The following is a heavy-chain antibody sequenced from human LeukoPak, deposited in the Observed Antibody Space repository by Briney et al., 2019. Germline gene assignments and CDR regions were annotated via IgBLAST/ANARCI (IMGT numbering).Heavy chain of an antibody. D-gene: IGHD2-15*01. CDR1: GYTFTGYY. CDR2: INPNSGGA. CDR3: ARVETYCSGGDCYSRWVDY. J-gene: IGHJ4*02. Sequence: ASVKVSCKASGYTFTGYYMHWVRQAPGKGLEWMGWINPNSGGANYAQKFQGRVTMTRDTSISTAYMELSRLTSDDTAVYYCARVETYCSGGDCYSRWVDYWGQGTLVTVSS. V-gene: IGHV1-2*02.